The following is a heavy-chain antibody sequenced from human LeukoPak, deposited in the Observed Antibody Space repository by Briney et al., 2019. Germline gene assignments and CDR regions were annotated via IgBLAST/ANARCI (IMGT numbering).Heavy chain of an antibody. CDR2: MYYSGST. Sequence: SETLSLTCTVSGGSISSSTYYWGWIRQPPGKGLEWIGTMYYSGSTYYNPSLKSRVTISVDTSKSQFSLKLSSVTAADTAVYYCARGNYYDSSGYYYVYEFWGQGTLVTVSS. CDR1: GGSISSSTYY. D-gene: IGHD3-22*01. J-gene: IGHJ4*02. CDR3: ARGNYYDSSGYYYVYEF. V-gene: IGHV4-39*07.